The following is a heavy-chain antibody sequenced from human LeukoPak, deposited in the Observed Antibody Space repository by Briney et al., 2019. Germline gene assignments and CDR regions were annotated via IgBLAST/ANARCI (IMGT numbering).Heavy chain of an antibody. D-gene: IGHD2-21*02. CDR3: ARVDAYCGGDCYLVDY. CDR2: IIPILGIA. CDR1: GGTFSSYA. V-gene: IGHV1-69*04. J-gene: IGHJ4*02. Sequence: GASVKVSCKASGGTFSSYAISWVRQAPGQGLEWMGRIIPILGIANYAQKFQGRVTITADKSTSTAYMELSSLRSEDTAVYYCARVDAYCGGDCYLVDYWGQGTLVTVSS.